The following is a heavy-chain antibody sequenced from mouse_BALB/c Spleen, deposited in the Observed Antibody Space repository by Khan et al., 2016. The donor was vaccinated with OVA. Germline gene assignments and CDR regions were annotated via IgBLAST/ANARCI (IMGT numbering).Heavy chain of an antibody. V-gene: IGHV2-3*01. Sequence: QVQLKESGPDLVAPSQSLSITCTVSGFSLTSYGVSWVRQPPGKGLEWLGVIWGDESKNYHSALISRLSVSKDNSKSQVCLKLKSLETDDTATYYCARFYYGRINFYAVDHWGQGTSVTVSS. CDR1: GFSLTSYG. CDR3: ARFYYGRINFYAVDH. J-gene: IGHJ4*01. D-gene: IGHD1-1*01. CDR2: IWGDESK.